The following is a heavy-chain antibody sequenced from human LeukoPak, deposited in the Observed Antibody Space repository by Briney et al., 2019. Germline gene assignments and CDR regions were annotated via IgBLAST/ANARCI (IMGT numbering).Heavy chain of an antibody. CDR3: ARGLEYSSSPY. CDR2: INSDGRST. D-gene: IGHD6-6*01. CDR1: RFTFSSYW. V-gene: IGHV3-74*01. J-gene: IGHJ4*02. Sequence: GGSLRLSCAASRFTFSSYWMHWVRQAPGKGLVWVSRINSDGRSTSYADSVKGRFIISRDNAKNTLYLQMNSLRAEDTAVYYCARGLEYSSSPYWGQGTLVTVSS.